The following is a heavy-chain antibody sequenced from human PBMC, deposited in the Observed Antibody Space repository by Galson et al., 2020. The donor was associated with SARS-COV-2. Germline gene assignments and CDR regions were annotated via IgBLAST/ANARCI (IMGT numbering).Heavy chain of an antibody. Sequence: ASVKVSCKASGYTFTSYGISWVRQAPGQGLEWMGWISAYNGNTNYAQKLQGRVTMTTDTSTSTAYMELRSLRSDDTAVYYCARDLGGADYYDSSGYYSFDYWGQGTLVTVSS. D-gene: IGHD3-22*01. V-gene: IGHV1-18*01. CDR3: ARDLGGADYYDSSGYYSFDY. CDR2: ISAYNGNT. J-gene: IGHJ4*02. CDR1: GYTFTSYG.